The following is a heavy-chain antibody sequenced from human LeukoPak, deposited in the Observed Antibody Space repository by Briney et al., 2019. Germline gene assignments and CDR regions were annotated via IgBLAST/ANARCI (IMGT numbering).Heavy chain of an antibody. D-gene: IGHD4-17*01. CDR3: ARDRLHYGEYEKTFDY. CDR1: GFTFSSYE. CDR2: ISYSSSTI. J-gene: IGHJ4*02. Sequence: GGSLRLSCAASGFTFSSYEMNWARQAPGKGLEWVSYISYSSSTIYYADSVKGRFTISRDNAKNSLYLQMDGLRAEDTAVYYCARDRLHYGEYEKTFDYWGQGTLVTVSS. V-gene: IGHV3-48*01.